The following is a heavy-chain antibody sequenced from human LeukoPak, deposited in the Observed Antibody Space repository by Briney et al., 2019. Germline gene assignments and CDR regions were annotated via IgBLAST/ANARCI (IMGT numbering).Heavy chain of an antibody. CDR2: VYYSGST. CDR3: ARGLTLSSGWYFDY. CDR1: GGSISSYY. V-gene: IGHV4-59*01. D-gene: IGHD6-19*01. J-gene: IGHJ4*02. Sequence: SETLSLTCTVSGGSISSYYWSWIRQPPGKGLEWIGYVYYSGSTNYNPSLKSRVTISVDTSKNQFSLELSSVTAADTAVYYCARGLTLSSGWYFDYWGQGTLVTVSS.